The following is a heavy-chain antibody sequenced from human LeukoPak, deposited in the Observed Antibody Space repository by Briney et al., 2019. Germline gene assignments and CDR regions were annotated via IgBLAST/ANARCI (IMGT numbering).Heavy chain of an antibody. CDR1: GFSSSNFA. Sequence: GGSLRLSCAASGFSSSNFALSWVRQAPGQGPEWVSVISGSGGSTKYADSVKGRFTISRDNSKHTVFLQMTSLRADDTAVYYCAKGRLGSGTYFVYWGQGTLVTVSS. D-gene: IGHD3-10*01. J-gene: IGHJ4*02. CDR3: AKGRLGSGTYFVY. CDR2: ISGSGGST. V-gene: IGHV3-23*01.